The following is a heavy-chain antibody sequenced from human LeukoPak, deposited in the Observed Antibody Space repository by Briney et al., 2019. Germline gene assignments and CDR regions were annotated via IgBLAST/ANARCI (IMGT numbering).Heavy chain of an antibody. D-gene: IGHD3-22*01. Sequence: ASVKVSCKASGYTFTSYYMHWVRQAPGQGLEWMGIINPSGGSTSYAQKFQGRVTMTEDTSTDTAYMELSSLRSEDTAVYYCATLPQYYYDSSGPTPTQKYYFDYWGQGTLVTVSS. J-gene: IGHJ4*02. CDR2: INPSGGST. V-gene: IGHV1-46*01. CDR3: ATLPQYYYDSSGPTPTQKYYFDY. CDR1: GYTFTSYY.